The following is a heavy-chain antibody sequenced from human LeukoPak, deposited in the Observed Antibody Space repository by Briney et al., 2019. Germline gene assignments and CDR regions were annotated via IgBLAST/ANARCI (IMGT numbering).Heavy chain of an antibody. CDR3: ARVGLKGSHYRFDWFDP. CDR2: IYYSGST. J-gene: IGHJ5*02. CDR1: GGSISSHY. V-gene: IGHV4-59*11. D-gene: IGHD3-10*01. Sequence: SETLSLTCTVSGGSISSHYWSWIRQPPGKGLEWIGYIYYSGSTNYNPSLKSRVTISVDTSKNQFSLKLSSVTAADTAVYYCARVGLKGSHYRFDWFDPWGQGTLVTVSS.